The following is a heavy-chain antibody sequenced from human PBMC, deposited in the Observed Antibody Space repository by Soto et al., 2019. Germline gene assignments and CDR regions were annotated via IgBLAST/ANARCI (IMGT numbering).Heavy chain of an antibody. CDR1: GGTFSTYA. V-gene: IGHV1-69*01. D-gene: IGHD1-26*01. CDR3: ARDSNTGSKYFAH. Sequence: QVQLVQSGAEVKKPGSSVKVSCKASGGTFSTYAFSWVRQAPGQGLEWMGGVIPLFGTPDYEPKVQGRVTITADESTSTVHMELSRLRSADTAVYYCARDSNTGSKYFAHWGQGTLFTVSS. CDR2: VIPLFGTP. J-gene: IGHJ4*02.